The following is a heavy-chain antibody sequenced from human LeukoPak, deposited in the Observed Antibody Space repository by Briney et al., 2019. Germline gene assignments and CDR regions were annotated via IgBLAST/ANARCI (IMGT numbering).Heavy chain of an antibody. J-gene: IGHJ4*02. Sequence: ASVKVSCKTSGYTFTPYVLNWVGQPTGKGVEGMGWMNPTSGTTGYAQKFQGRVTMTRNTSISTAYMELSSLRSEDTAVYYCARRRDLGTRISDYWGQGTLVTVSS. CDR1: GYTFTPYV. V-gene: IGHV1-8*01. CDR2: MNPTSGTT. CDR3: ARRRDLGTRISDY. D-gene: IGHD2-2*01.